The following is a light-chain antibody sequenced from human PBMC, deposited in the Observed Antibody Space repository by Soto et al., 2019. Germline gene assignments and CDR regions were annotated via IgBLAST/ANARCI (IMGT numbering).Light chain of an antibody. CDR2: DVS. Sequence: SSELTQTSSVSVAPGQTAKITCGGNNIGSKSVHWYQQKAGQATVLVVHDVSDRPSGIPERFSGSNSANTATLTISRVEAGDDADYYCQVWESSGDQVVFAGGTKLTVL. J-gene: IGLJ2*01. V-gene: IGLV3-21*02. CDR1: NIGSKS. CDR3: QVWESSGDQVV.